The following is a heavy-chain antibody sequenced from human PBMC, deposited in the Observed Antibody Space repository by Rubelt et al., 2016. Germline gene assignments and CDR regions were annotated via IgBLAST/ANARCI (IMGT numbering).Heavy chain of an antibody. CDR2: INSDGGAT. CDR3: ARVGREWGGSSSYFAY. V-gene: IGHV3-74*03. D-gene: IGHD6-6*01. J-gene: IGHJ4*02. CDR1: GFSFSSFW. Sequence: VQLVESGGGLVQPGGSLRLSCAASGFSFSSFWMHWVRQAPGKGLVWVSRINSDGGATTYADSVKGRFSISRDNAKNTLYLQMHSLTVEDTAVYYCARVGREWGGSSSYFAYWGQGTLVTVSS.